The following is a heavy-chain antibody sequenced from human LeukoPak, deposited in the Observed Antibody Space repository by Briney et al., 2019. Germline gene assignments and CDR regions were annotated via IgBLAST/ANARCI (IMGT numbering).Heavy chain of an antibody. V-gene: IGHV3-23*01. Sequence: QPGGSLRLSCAASGFTFSSYAMSWVRQAPGKGLEWVSSISGSGGDTYYADSVMGRFTISKDNSKNTLYLQMNSLRAEDTAVYYCAKDWSSGVSGYLISFDFWGQGTLVTVSS. CDR1: GFTFSSYA. D-gene: IGHD3-22*01. CDR2: ISGSGGDT. J-gene: IGHJ4*02. CDR3: AKDWSSGVSGYLISFDF.